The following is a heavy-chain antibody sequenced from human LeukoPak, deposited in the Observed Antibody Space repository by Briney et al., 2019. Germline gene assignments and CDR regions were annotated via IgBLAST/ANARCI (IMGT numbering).Heavy chain of an antibody. CDR3: ARQYSSSWYMFAFGI. CDR1: GGSIRSYY. Sequence: SETLSLTCTVSGGSIRSYYWSWIRQPAGKGLEWIGRIYTSGTTNYSPSLKSRVTMSVDTSKNQFSLKLSSVTAADTAVYYCARQYSSSWYMFAFGIWGQGTMVTVSS. CDR2: IYTSGTT. D-gene: IGHD6-13*01. V-gene: IGHV4-4*07. J-gene: IGHJ3*02.